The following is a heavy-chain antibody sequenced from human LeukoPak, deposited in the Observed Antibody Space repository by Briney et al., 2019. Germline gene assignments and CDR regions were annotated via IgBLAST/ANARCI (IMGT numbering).Heavy chain of an antibody. D-gene: IGHD3-10*01. J-gene: IGHJ5*02. Sequence: PSETLSLTCTVSGGSISSSSYYWGWIRQPPGKGLEWIGSIFYSGYTYYNPSLKSRVTISVDTSKNQFSLRLNSVTAADTAVYYCARESECYYGSGSYECRWFDPWGQGTLVTVSS. V-gene: IGHV4-39*02. CDR3: ARESECYYGSGSYECRWFDP. CDR2: IFYSGYT. CDR1: GGSISSSSYY.